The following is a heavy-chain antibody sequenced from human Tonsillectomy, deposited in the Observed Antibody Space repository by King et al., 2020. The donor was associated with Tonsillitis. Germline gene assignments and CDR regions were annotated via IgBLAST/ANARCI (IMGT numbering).Heavy chain of an antibody. Sequence: HVQLVESGAEVKKPGASVKVSCKASGYTFTGYYMHWVRQAPGQGLEWMGWINPNTGGTNYAQKFQGRVTMTRDTSISTAYMELSRLRSDDTAVYYFSRDKITMIVYYNGMDVWGQGTTVTVSS. CDR2: INPNTGGT. J-gene: IGHJ6*02. CDR1: GYTFTGYY. D-gene: IGHD3-22*01. V-gene: IGHV1-2*02. CDR3: SRDKITMIVYYNGMDV.